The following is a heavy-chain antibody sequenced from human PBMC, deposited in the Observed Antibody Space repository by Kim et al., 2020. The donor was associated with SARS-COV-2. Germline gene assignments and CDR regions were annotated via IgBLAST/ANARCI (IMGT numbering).Heavy chain of an antibody. D-gene: IGHD5-18*01. J-gene: IGHJ6*02. CDR3: ARRRTLDTAKTYYYYYGMDV. CDR1: GYSFTSYW. V-gene: IGHV5-10-1*01. CDR2: IDPSDSYT. Sequence: GASLQISCKGSGYSFTSYWISWVRQMPGKGLEWMGRIDPSDSYTNYSPSFQGHVTISADKSISTAYLQWSSLKASDTAMYYCARRRTLDTAKTYYYYYGMDVWGQGTTVTVSS.